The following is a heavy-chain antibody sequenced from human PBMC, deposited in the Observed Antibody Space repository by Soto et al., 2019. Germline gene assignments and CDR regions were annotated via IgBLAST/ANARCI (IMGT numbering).Heavy chain of an antibody. V-gene: IGHV3-23*01. D-gene: IGHD2-15*01. CDR3: AKDQIGYCSGGSCYVFDY. Sequence: GGSLRLSCAASGFTFSSYAMSWVRQAPGKGLEWVSAISGSGGSTYYADSVKGRFTISRDNSKNTLYLQMNSLRAEDTAVYYCAKDQIGYCSGGSCYVFDYWGQGTLVTVSS. J-gene: IGHJ4*02. CDR1: GFTFSSYA. CDR2: ISGSGGST.